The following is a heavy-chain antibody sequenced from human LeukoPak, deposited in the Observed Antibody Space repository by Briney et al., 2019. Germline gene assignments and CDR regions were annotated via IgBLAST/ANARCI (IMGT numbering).Heavy chain of an antibody. D-gene: IGHD1-26*01. J-gene: IGHJ4*02. V-gene: IGHV1-2*02. CDR1: GYTFTGYY. Sequence: GASVKVSCKASGYTFTGYYMHWVRQAPGQGHEWMGWINPNTGGTNYAQRFQGRVTMTRDTSISTAYMELSRLRSDNTAVYYCARGWELHHFDYWGQGTLVTVSS. CDR3: ARGWELHHFDY. CDR2: INPNTGGT.